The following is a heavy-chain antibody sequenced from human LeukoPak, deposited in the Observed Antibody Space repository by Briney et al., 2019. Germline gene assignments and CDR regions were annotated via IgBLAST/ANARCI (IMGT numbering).Heavy chain of an antibody. CDR1: GGSISSYY. V-gene: IGHV4-59*01. D-gene: IGHD5-12*01. CDR3: ARASGYDPVGYFDY. CDR2: IYYSGST. J-gene: IGHJ4*02. Sequence: SETQSLTCTVSGGSISSYYWSWIRQPPGKGLEWIGYIYYSGSTNYNPSLKSRVTISVDTSKNQFSLKLSSVTAADTAVYYCARASGYDPVGYFDYWGQGTLVTVSS.